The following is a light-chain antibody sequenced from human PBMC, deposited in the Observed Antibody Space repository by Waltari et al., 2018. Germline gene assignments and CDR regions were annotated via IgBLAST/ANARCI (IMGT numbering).Light chain of an antibody. CDR1: QSIGTY. Sequence: DIQMTQSPSSLSASVGDRVTITCRASQSIGTYLNWYQHKPGRAPELLIYAASTLQGGVPSRFSGSGSETHFTLAISSLQREDFATYYCQQSYTTPRTFDQGTKVEIK. CDR3: QQSYTTPRT. J-gene: IGKJ1*01. CDR2: AAS. V-gene: IGKV1-39*01.